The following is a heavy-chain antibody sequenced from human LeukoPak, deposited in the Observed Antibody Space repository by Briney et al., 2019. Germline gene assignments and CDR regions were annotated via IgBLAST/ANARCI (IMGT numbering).Heavy chain of an antibody. CDR1: GFTFSSYA. J-gene: IGHJ5*02. CDR3: AKNGEVLSWFDP. D-gene: IGHD3-10*01. V-gene: IGHV3-23*01. Sequence: PGGSLRLSCAASGFTFSSYAMSWVCQAPGRGLEWVSAISASGDRTYYADSVKGRFTISRDNSKNTLYLQMNSLRAEDTAVYSCAKNGEVLSWFDPWGQGTLVTVSS. CDR2: ISASGDRT.